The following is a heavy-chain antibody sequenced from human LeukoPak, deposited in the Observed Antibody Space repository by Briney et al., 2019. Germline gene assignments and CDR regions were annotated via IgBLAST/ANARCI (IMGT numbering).Heavy chain of an antibody. CDR1: GFPFSSYN. J-gene: IGHJ4*02. Sequence: PGGSLRLSCVGSGFPFSSYNMNWVRQAPGKGLEWVSYISSSSSSIYYADSVKGRFTSSRDNAKNSLYLQMNSLRDEDTAVYSCARAMYYFEYWGQGTLVTVSS. V-gene: IGHV3-48*02. CDR3: ARAMYYFEY. CDR2: ISSSSSSI.